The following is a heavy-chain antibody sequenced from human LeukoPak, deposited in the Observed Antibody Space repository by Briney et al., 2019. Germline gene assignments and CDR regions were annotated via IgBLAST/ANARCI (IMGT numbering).Heavy chain of an antibody. CDR1: GGSINSYY. CDR3: VRHYRSTWYVYYFDY. CDR2: IYYSGST. D-gene: IGHD6-13*01. V-gene: IGHV4-59*08. J-gene: IGHJ4*02. Sequence: SETLSLTCTVYGGSINSYYWSWIRQPPGKGLEWIGYIYYSGSTNYNPSLKSRVTMSVDTSKNQFSLKLSSVTAADTAVYYCVRHYRSTWYVYYFDYWGQGTLVTVSS.